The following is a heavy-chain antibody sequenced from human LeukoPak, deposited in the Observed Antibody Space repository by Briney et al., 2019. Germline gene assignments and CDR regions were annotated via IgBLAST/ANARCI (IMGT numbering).Heavy chain of an antibody. CDR1: GGSISSDY. V-gene: IGHV4-4*07. Sequence: SETLSLTCAVSGGSISSDYWSWIRQPAGKGLEWIGHIHISGSINYNPSLKSRVTMSLDTPKNQFSLKLSSVTAADTAVYYCARATPAAAGLDAFDIWGQGTMVTVSS. CDR2: IHISGSI. CDR3: ARATPAAAGLDAFDI. J-gene: IGHJ3*02. D-gene: IGHD6-13*01.